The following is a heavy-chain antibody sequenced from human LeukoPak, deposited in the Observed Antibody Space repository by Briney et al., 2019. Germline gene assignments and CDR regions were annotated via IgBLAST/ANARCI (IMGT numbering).Heavy chain of an antibody. CDR2: ISYDGSNK. D-gene: IGHD3-22*01. J-gene: IGHJ4*02. Sequence: GGSLRLSCAASGFTFSSDAMHWVRQAPGKGLEWVAVISYDGSNKYYADSVKGRFTISGDNSKNTLYLQMNSLRAEDTAVYYCARDPKYYYDSSGYYYGPSYFDYWGQGTLVTVSS. CDR3: ARDPKYYYDSSGYYYGPSYFDY. V-gene: IGHV3-30-3*01. CDR1: GFTFSSDA.